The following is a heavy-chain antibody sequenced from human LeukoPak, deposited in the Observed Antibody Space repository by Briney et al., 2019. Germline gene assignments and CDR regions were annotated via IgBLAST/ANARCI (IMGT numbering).Heavy chain of an antibody. D-gene: IGHD3-22*01. CDR2: INHSGST. J-gene: IGHJ4*02. Sequence: SETLSLTCAVYGGSFSGYYWSWIRQPPGKGLEWIGEINHSGSTNYNPSLKSRVTISVDTSKNQFSLKLSSVTAADTAVYYCARGVTYYYDSSGHSLWGQGTLVTVSS. V-gene: IGHV4-34*01. CDR3: ARGVTYYYDSSGHSL. CDR1: GGSFSGYY.